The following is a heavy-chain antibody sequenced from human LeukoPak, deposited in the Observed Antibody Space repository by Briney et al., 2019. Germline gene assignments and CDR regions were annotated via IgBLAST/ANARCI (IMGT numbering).Heavy chain of an antibody. CDR3: ARRPTPISSGWYDY. Sequence: PSETLSLTCTVSGGFISSSSYYWGWIRQPPGKGLDWIGNIFYSGSTYYNPTLKSRVTISVDTSENQFSLKLSSVTAADTAVYYCARRPTPISSGWYDYWGQGTLVTVSS. D-gene: IGHD6-19*01. J-gene: IGHJ4*02. CDR1: GGFISSSSYY. CDR2: IFYSGST. V-gene: IGHV4-39*07.